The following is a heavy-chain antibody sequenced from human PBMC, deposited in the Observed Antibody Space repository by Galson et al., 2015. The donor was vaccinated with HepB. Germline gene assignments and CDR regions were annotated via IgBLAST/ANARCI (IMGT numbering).Heavy chain of an antibody. Sequence: SLRLSCAASGFTFSSYALHWARQAPGKGLEWVAVISYDGSNKNYADSVKGRFTISRDESRNTPHLQMNSLRAEDTAIYYCARDKDPSRNWVDGLIYYGLAVWGQGTTVTVSS. CDR2: ISYDGSNK. CDR1: GFTFSSYA. CDR3: ARDKDPSRNWVDGLIYYGLAV. J-gene: IGHJ6*02. D-gene: IGHD7-27*01. V-gene: IGHV3-30*04.